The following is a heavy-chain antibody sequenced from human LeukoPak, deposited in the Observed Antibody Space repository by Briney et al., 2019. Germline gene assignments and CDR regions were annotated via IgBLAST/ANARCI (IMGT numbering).Heavy chain of an antibody. CDR1: GYTFTGYY. Sequence: ASVKVSCKASGYTFTGYYMHWVRQAPGQGLEWMGWINPSSGGTNYAQKFQGRVTMTRDTSISTAYMELSRLRSDDTAVYYCARRRDIVVVPAARRYYFDYWGQGTLVTVSS. J-gene: IGHJ4*02. CDR3: ARRRDIVVVPAARRYYFDY. CDR2: INPSSGGT. D-gene: IGHD2-2*01. V-gene: IGHV1-2*02.